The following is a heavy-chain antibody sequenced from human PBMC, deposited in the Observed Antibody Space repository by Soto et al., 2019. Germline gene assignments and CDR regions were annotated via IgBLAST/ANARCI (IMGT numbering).Heavy chain of an antibody. V-gene: IGHV3-21*01. Sequence: GGSLRLSCAASGFTFSSYSMNWVRQAPGKGLEWVSSISSSSSYIYYADSVKGRFTISRDNAKNSLYLQMNSLRAEDTAVYYCARSITIFGVVIKGAFDIWGQGTMVTVSS. CDR1: GFTFSSYS. D-gene: IGHD3-3*01. J-gene: IGHJ3*02. CDR3: ARSITIFGVVIKGAFDI. CDR2: ISSSSSYI.